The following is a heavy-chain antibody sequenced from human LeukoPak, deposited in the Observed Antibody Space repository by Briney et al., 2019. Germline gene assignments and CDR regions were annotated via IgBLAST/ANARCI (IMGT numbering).Heavy chain of an antibody. J-gene: IGHJ4*02. Sequence: SETLSLTCTVSGGSISSSSYYWGWIRQPPGKGLEWIGSIYYSGSTYYNPSLKSRVSISVGTSKNQFSLKLSSVTAADTAVYYCARLYDRESSFDYWGQGTLVTVSS. D-gene: IGHD3-3*01. CDR3: ARLYDRESSFDY. CDR1: GGSISSSSYY. CDR2: IYYSGST. V-gene: IGHV4-39*01.